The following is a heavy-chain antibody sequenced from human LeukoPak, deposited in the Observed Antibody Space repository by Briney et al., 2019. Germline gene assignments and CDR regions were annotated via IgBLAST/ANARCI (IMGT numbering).Heavy chain of an antibody. CDR3: AKDRRGYYYALDY. J-gene: IGHJ4*02. CDR2: INWNSGSI. Sequence: GGSLRLSCAASGFTFNDYAMHWVRQAPGKGLEWVSGINWNSGSIDYADSAKGRFTISRDNAKNSLYLQMNSLRAEDMALYYCAKDRRGYYYALDYWGQGTLVTVSS. CDR1: GFTFNDYA. D-gene: IGHD5-18*01. V-gene: IGHV3-9*03.